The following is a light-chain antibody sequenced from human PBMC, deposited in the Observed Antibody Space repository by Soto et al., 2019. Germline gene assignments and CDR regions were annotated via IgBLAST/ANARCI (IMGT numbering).Light chain of an antibody. CDR3: QQYSGDSRT. J-gene: IGKJ1*01. Sequence: DIQMTQSPSSLSASVGDRVTITCRASQDISDYLAWYQQKPGQVPKLLIYKASRLHSGVSSRFSGSESGTEFTLTISSLQPDDFATYYCQQYSGDSRTFGQGTKVDI. CDR2: KAS. V-gene: IGKV1-5*03. CDR1: QDISDY.